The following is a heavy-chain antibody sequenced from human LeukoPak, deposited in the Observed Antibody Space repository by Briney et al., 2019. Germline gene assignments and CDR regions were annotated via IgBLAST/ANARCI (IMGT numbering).Heavy chain of an antibody. J-gene: IGHJ5*02. CDR2: IYYRGGT. Sequence: SETLSLSCTVSGGSVSSSGYYWGWIRQPPGKGLEWIGNIYYRGGTYYNPSLKSRVAISSDTSNNQFSLKLNSVTAADTAVYYCARWSISSFWFDPWGQGTLVTVSS. V-gene: IGHV4-39*01. CDR1: GGSVSSSGYY. D-gene: IGHD3-3*01. CDR3: ARWSISSFWFDP.